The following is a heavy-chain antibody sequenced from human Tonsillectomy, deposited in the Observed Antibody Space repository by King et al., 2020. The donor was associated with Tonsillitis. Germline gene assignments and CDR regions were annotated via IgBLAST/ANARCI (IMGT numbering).Heavy chain of an antibody. J-gene: IGHJ5*02. Sequence: QLVQSGAEVKKPGASVKVSCKVSGYTLTELSMHWVRQAPGKGLEWMGGFDPEDGETIYAQKFQGRVTMTEDTSTDTAYMELSSLRSEDTAVYYCATDASSPFYYDSSGYYYSNWFDPWGQGTLVTVSS. V-gene: IGHV1-24*01. CDR1: GYTLTELS. D-gene: IGHD3-22*01. CDR2: FDPEDGET. CDR3: ATDASSPFYYDSSGYYYSNWFDP.